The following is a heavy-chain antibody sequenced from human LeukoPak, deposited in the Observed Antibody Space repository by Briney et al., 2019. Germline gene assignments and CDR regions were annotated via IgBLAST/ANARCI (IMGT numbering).Heavy chain of an antibody. CDR2: INENGDST. V-gene: IGHV3-64D*06. CDR3: VKRTISGTYYDY. D-gene: IGHD1-26*01. J-gene: IGHJ4*02. Sequence: GGSLRLSCSASGFTFSSYAMHWVRQAPGKGLEYGSAINENGDSTYYADSVKGRFTISRDNSKNTLYLQMSSLRAEDTAVYYCVKRTISGTYYDYWGQGTLVTVSS. CDR1: GFTFSSYA.